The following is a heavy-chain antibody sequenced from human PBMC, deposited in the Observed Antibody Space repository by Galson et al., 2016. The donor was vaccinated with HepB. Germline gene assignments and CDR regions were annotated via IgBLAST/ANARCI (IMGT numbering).Heavy chain of an antibody. CDR1: GFTFSSYA. D-gene: IGHD3-22*01. J-gene: IGHJ4*02. CDR2: ISGSGHST. Sequence: SLRLSCAVSGFTFSSYAMSWVRQAPGKGLERVSVISGSGHSTYYADSVKGRFTISRDNSKNTLYLQMNSLRADDTAVYYCAKDRDKYDSSGYYRYFDYWGQGTLVTVSS. CDR3: AKDRDKYDSSGYYRYFDY. V-gene: IGHV3-23*01.